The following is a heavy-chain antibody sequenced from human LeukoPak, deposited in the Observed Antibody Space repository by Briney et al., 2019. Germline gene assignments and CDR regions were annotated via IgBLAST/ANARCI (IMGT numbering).Heavy chain of an antibody. V-gene: IGHV1-69*13. Sequence: SVTVSCMAAGVTFTCYAISWVRHAPGQGHEWMGGIIPIFGRANYAQTFQGRVTITADESTSTACMELNSPRSEDAALYYYYGGYYYDSSGYYPSRTRFDYWDQGTLVTVSS. D-gene: IGHD3-22*01. CDR2: IIPIFGRA. CDR1: GVTFTCYA. CDR3: YGGYYYDSSGYYPSRTRFDY. J-gene: IGHJ4*02.